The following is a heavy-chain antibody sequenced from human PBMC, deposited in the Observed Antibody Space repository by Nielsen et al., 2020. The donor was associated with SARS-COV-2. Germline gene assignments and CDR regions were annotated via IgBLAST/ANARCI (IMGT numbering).Heavy chain of an antibody. J-gene: IGHJ6*02. CDR2: IYYSGST. CDR3: ARMATMLRGAYANYNYNDMDV. Sequence: SETLSLTCTVSGGSISSGDYYWSWIRQPPGKGLEWIGYIYYSGSTYYNPSLKSRVTISVDTSKNQFSLNLSSATAADTAVYYCARMATMLRGAYANYNYNDMDVWGQGITVTVSS. D-gene: IGHD3-10*01. CDR1: GGSISSGDYY. V-gene: IGHV4-30-4*01.